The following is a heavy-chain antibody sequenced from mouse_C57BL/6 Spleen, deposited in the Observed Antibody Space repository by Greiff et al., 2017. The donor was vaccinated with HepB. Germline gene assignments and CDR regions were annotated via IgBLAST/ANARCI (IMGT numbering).Heavy chain of an antibody. CDR1: GYAFSSYW. CDR3: ARDWDGDPFAY. V-gene: IGHV1-80*01. D-gene: IGHD4-1*01. J-gene: IGHJ3*01. Sequence: VQRVESGAELVKPGASVKISCKASGYAFSSYWMNWVKQRPGKGLEWIGQIYPGDGDTNYNGKFKGKATLTADKSSSTAYMQLSSLTSEDSAVYFCARDWDGDPFAYWGQGTLVTVSA. CDR2: IYPGDGDT.